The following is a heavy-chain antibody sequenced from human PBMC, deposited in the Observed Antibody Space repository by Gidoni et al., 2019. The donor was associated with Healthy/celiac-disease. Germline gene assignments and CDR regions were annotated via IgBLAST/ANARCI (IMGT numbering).Heavy chain of an antibody. Sequence: QVQLQESGPGLVKPSATLSLTCPVSGGSISNYYWSWIRQPPGKGLEWIGYFYYSGSTNYNPSLKSRVTISVDTSKNQFSLKLSSVTAADTAVYYCARDKGAGAFDYWGQGTLVTVSS. CDR1: GGSISNYY. CDR2: FYYSGST. J-gene: IGHJ4*02. CDR3: ARDKGAGAFDY. V-gene: IGHV4-59*01.